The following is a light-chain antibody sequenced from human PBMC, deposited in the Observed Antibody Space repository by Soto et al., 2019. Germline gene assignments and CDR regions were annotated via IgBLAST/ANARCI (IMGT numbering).Light chain of an antibody. Sequence: QSALTQPASVSGSPGQSITISCTGTTSDIGGYNYVSWYQQHPGKAPKLIIYEVTNRPSGVSSRFSGSKSGNTASLSISGLQPEDEADYYCSSYTSSNTLVFGGGAKVTVL. CDR2: EVT. CDR3: SSYTSSNTLV. V-gene: IGLV2-14*01. CDR1: TSDIGGYNY. J-gene: IGLJ2*01.